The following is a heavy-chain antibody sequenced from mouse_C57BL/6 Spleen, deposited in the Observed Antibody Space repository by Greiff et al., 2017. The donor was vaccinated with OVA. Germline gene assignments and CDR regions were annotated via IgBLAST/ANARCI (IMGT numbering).Heavy chain of an antibody. Sequence: VKLQESGAELARPGASVKLSCKASGYTFTSYGISWVKQRTGQGLEWIGEIYPRSGNTYYNEKFKGKATLTADKSSSPAYMELRSLTSEDSAVYFCARKGYGSSYDAMDYWGQGTSVTVSS. CDR1: GYTFTSYG. J-gene: IGHJ4*01. CDR3: ARKGYGSSYDAMDY. CDR2: IYPRSGNT. V-gene: IGHV1-81*01. D-gene: IGHD1-1*01.